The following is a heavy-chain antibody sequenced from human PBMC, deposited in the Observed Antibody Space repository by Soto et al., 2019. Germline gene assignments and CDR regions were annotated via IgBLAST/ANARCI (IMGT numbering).Heavy chain of an antibody. CDR1: GHTFTTYG. D-gene: IGHD5-18*01. CDR2: ISAYNGNT. Sequence: QVQLVQSRAEVKKPGASVKVSCKASGHTFTTYGISWVRQAPGQGLEWMGWISAYNGNTNYVQKFQGRVTMTTDTSTSTAYMELRSLRSDDTAVYYCARGSYGYYSYFGLDVWGQGTTVTVSS. V-gene: IGHV1-18*01. CDR3: ARGSYGYYSYFGLDV. J-gene: IGHJ6*02.